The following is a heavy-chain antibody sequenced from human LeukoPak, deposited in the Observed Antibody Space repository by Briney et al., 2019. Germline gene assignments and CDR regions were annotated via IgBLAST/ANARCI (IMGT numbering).Heavy chain of an antibody. CDR1: GYFISSGYY. CDR2: IHHSGST. Sequence: SETLSLTCTVSGYFISSGYYWGWIRQPPGKGLQWIGSIHHSGSTYYNPSLKSRVTISVDTSKNQFSLKLSSVTAADTAVYYCARTSSSGLVGGYFFDYWGQGTLVTVSS. V-gene: IGHV4-38-2*02. J-gene: IGHJ4*02. CDR3: ARTSSSGLVGGYFFDY. D-gene: IGHD6-19*01.